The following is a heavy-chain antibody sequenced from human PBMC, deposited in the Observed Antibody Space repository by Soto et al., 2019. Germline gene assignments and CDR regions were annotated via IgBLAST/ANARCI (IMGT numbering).Heavy chain of an antibody. CDR1: GLTFSSYA. CDR2: ISGDGGNK. V-gene: IGHV3-30-3*01. D-gene: IGHD6-19*01. CDR3: ARRLTSTVSALGY. Sequence: GGSLRLSCTASGLTFSSYAVHWVRQAPGKGLEWVSVISGDGGNKYFAESVRGRFLISRDNSKNTVYLQMNSLRHEDTAVYFCARRLTSTVSALGYWGQGTLVTV. J-gene: IGHJ4*02.